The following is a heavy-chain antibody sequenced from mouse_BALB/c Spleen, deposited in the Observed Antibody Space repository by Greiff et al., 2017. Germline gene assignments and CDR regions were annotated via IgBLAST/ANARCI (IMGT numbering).Heavy chain of an antibody. CDR3: ASPRQLGPRDYAMDY. J-gene: IGHJ4*01. Sequence: VQLQQSGAELVRSGASVKLSCTASGFNIKDYYMHWVKQRPEQGLEWIGWIDPENGDTEYAPKFQGKATMTADTSSNTAYLQLSSLTSVDTAVYYCASPRQLGPRDYAMDYWGQGTSGTVAS. CDR2: IDPENGDT. V-gene: IGHV14-4*02. CDR1: GFNIKDYY. D-gene: IGHD3-2*01.